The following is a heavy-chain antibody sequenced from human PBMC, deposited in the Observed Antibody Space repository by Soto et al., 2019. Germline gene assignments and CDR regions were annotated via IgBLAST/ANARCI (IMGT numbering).Heavy chain of an antibody. Sequence: SETLSLTCIVSGGSIRGSHWIWLRQSAAKGLEWIGRIYASGTTNYNPSLKTRVTMSVDASKNQFSLDLKSVTAADAAVYYCVKNYRSDGPGWFDPWGQGIVVAVS. CDR1: GGSIRGSH. D-gene: IGHD3-16*02. V-gene: IGHV4-4*07. J-gene: IGHJ5*02. CDR3: VKNYRSDGPGWFDP. CDR2: IYASGTT.